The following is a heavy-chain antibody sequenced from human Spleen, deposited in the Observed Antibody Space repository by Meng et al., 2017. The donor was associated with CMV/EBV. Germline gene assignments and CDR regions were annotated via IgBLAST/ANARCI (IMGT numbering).Heavy chain of an antibody. D-gene: IGHD5-12*01. V-gene: IGHV4-34*01. CDR2: INHSGST. Sequence: QVQLQQGGAGLLKPPETLSLTCAVYGGSFSGYYWSWIRQPPGKGLEWIGEINHSGSTNYNPSLKSRVTISVDTSKNQFSLKLSSVTAADTAVYYCARDSSTYSGYELVYNWFDPWGQGTLVTVSS. CDR3: ARDSSTYSGYELVYNWFDP. CDR1: GGSFSGYY. J-gene: IGHJ5*02.